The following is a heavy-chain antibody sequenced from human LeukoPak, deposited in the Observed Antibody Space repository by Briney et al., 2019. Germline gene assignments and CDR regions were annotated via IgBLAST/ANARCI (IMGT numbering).Heavy chain of an antibody. D-gene: IGHD3-3*01. CDR3: ARDRYDFWSGYNQL. CDR2: ISSSSSYI. CDR1: GFTFSSYS. V-gene: IGHV3-21*01. Sequence: GGSLRLSCAASGFTFSSYSMNWVRQAPGKGLEWVSSISSSSSYIYYADSVKGRFTISRDNAKNSLYLQMNSLRAEDTAVYYCARDRYDFWSGYNQLWGQGTLVTVSS. J-gene: IGHJ4*02.